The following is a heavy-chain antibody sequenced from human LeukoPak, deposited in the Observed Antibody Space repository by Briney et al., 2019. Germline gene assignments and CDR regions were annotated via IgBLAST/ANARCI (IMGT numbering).Heavy chain of an antibody. CDR1: GFTFSSYA. CDR2: ISGSGGST. J-gene: IGHJ6*02. V-gene: IGHV3-23*01. Sequence: GGSLRLSCAASGFTFSSYAMSWVRQAPGKGLEWVSAISGSGGSTYYADSVKGRFTISRDNSKNTLYLQMNSLRAEDTAVYYCAKDYAELLWFGELLSSRGYYYGTDVWGQGTTVTVSS. D-gene: IGHD3-10*01. CDR3: AKDYAELLWFGELLSSRGYYYGTDV.